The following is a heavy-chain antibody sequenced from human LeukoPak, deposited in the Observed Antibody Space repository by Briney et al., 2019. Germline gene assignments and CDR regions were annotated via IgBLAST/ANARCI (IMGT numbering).Heavy chain of an antibody. D-gene: IGHD3-3*01. Sequence: GASVKVSCKASGGTFSSYAISWVRQAPGQGLEWMGGIIPIFGTANYAQKFQGRVTITADESTSTAYMELSSLRSEDTAVYYCARDRSLFGVVIPYYYMDVWGKGTTVTVSS. CDR3: ARDRSLFGVVIPYYYMDV. V-gene: IGHV1-69*13. CDR2: IIPIFGTA. CDR1: GGTFSSYA. J-gene: IGHJ6*03.